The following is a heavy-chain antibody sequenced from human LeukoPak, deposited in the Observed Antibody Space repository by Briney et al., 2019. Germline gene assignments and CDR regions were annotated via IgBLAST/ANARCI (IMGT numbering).Heavy chain of an antibody. CDR3: ARHRRVVPAAMRWGDYYYYGMDV. J-gene: IGHJ6*02. CDR1: GGSISSYY. Sequence: PSETLSLTCTVPGGSISSYYWSWIRQPPGKGLEWVGYIYYSGSTNYNPSLKSRVTISVDTSKNQFSLKLSSVTAADTAVYYCARHRRVVPAAMRWGDYYYYGMDVWGRGTTVTVSS. V-gene: IGHV4-59*08. D-gene: IGHD2-2*01. CDR2: IYYSGST.